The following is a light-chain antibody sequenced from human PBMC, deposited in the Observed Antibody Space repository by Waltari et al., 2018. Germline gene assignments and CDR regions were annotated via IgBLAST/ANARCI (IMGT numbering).Light chain of an antibody. Sequence: QSALTQPRSVSGSPGQSVTISCTGTSRDVGGYHYVSWFQQHPGKVPKLLIYDVSDRPSDVPDRFSGSKSANTASLTISGLQTEDEADYYCCSFAGSYTFVFGTGTRVTVL. CDR2: DVS. CDR3: CSFAGSYTFV. V-gene: IGLV2-11*01. CDR1: SRDVGGYHY. J-gene: IGLJ1*01.